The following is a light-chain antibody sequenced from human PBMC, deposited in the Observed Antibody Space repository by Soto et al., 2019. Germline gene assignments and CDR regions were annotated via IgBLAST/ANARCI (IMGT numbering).Light chain of an antibody. Sequence: QSALTQPASVSGSPGQSITISCTGTSSDVGGYNYVSWYQQHPGKAPKLMIYEVSNRPSGVSNRFSVSKSGNTASLTISGLQAEDEADYYCSSYTSSSTPCVFGNGTKSPS. J-gene: IGLJ1*01. CDR2: EVS. CDR3: SSYTSSSTPCV. V-gene: IGLV2-14*01. CDR1: SSDVGGYNY.